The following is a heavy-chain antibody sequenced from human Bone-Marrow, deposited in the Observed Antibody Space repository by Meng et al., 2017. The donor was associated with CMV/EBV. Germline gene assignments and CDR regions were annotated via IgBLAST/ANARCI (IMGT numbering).Heavy chain of an antibody. J-gene: IGHJ4*02. Sequence: ASVKVSCKASGYTFTGYYMHWVRQAPGQGLEWMGWISGYNGNTNSAQKLQGRVTMTTDTSTSTAYMELRSLRSDDTAVYYCARLGRWLQPGDYFDYWGQGTLVTVSS. D-gene: IGHD5-24*01. CDR2: ISGYNGNT. V-gene: IGHV1-18*04. CDR3: ARLGRWLQPGDYFDY. CDR1: GYTFTGYY.